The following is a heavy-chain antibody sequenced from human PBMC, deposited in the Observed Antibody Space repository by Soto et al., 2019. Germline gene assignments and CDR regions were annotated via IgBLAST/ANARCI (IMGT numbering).Heavy chain of an antibody. CDR2: IIPVFGTT. V-gene: IGHV1-69*01. J-gene: IGHJ4*02. Sequence: QVQLVQSGAEVKKPGSSVRVSCKASGGTLNSYTISWVRQAPGQGLEWMGGIIPVFGTTDYAQKFQGRVTITADQSTGTAYLDLLSLRYEDTAIYYCSISNSYGRGEFWGQGTLVTVSS. D-gene: IGHD4-17*01. CDR3: SISNSYGRGEF. CDR1: GGTLNSYT.